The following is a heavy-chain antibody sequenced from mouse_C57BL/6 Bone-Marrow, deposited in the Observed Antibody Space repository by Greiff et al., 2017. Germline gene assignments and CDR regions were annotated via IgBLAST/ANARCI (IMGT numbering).Heavy chain of an antibody. V-gene: IGHV14-4*01. Sequence: VQLQQSGAELVRPGASVKLSCTASGFNIKDDYMNWVKQRPEQGLEWIGWIDPENGDTEYASKFQGKAIITADTSSNTAYLQLSSLTSEDTAVYYCTCYGNYRYAMDYWGQGTSVTVSS. CDR2: IDPENGDT. CDR3: TCYGNYRYAMDY. D-gene: IGHD2-1*01. CDR1: GFNIKDDY. J-gene: IGHJ4*01.